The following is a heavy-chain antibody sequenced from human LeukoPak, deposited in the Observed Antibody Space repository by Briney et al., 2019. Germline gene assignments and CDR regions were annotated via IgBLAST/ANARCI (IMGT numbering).Heavy chain of an antibody. J-gene: IGHJ4*02. Sequence: GGPLRLSCAASGFTFSDHYMSWIRQAPGKGLEWVSYISSSGNTIYYADSVKGRFTISRDNARNSLYLHANSLRAEDTAVYYCARSLPAGHLEYWDQGTLVTVSS. D-gene: IGHD2-2*01. CDR2: ISSSGNTI. CDR1: GFTFSDHY. CDR3: ARSLPAGHLEY. V-gene: IGHV3-11*04.